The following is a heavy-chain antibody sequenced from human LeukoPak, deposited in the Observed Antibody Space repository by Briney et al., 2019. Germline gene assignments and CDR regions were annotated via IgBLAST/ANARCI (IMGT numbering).Heavy chain of an antibody. V-gene: IGHV4-59*08. CDR3: ARHKSSGWYVYVLDY. D-gene: IGHD6-19*01. J-gene: IGHJ4*02. CDR2: IYYSGST. Sequence: PSETLSLTCTDPGGSISSYYWSWIRQPPGKGLEWIGYIYYSGSTNYNPSLTSRVTISVDTSKNQFSLKLSSVTAADTAVYYCARHKSSGWYVYVLDYWGQGTLVTVSS. CDR1: GGSISSYY.